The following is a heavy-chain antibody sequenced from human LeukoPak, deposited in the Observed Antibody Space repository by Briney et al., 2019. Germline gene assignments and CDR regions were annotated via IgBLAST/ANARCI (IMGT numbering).Heavy chain of an antibody. D-gene: IGHD1-26*01. V-gene: IGHV4-38-2*02. CDR1: GYSISSGYY. Sequence: SETLSLTCTVSGYSISSGYYWGWIRQPPGKGLEWIGSIYHSGSTYYNPSLKSRVTISVDTSKNQFSLKLSSVTAADTAVYYCARPRYSGSYSGVYNWFDPWGQGTLVTVSS. CDR3: ARPRYSGSYSGVYNWFDP. J-gene: IGHJ5*02. CDR2: IYHSGST.